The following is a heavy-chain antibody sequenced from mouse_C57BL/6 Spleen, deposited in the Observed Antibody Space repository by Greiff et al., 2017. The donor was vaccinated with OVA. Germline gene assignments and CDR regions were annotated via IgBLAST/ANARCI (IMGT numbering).Heavy chain of an antibody. V-gene: IGHV1-82*01. CDR1: GYAFSSSW. J-gene: IGHJ2*01. CDR2: IYPGDGDT. CDR3: ASDTTVGY. D-gene: IGHD1-1*01. Sequence: QVQLQQSGPELVKPGASVKISCKASGYAFSSSWMNWVKQRPGKGLEWIGRIYPGDGDTNYNGKFKGKATLTADKSSSTAYMHLSSLTSEDSAVYFCASDTTVGYWGQGTTLTVSS.